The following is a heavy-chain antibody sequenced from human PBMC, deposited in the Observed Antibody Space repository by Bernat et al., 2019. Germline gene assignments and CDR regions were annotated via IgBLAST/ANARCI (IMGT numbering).Heavy chain of an antibody. CDR3: ARVQDDSGYYFDF. V-gene: IGHV1-3*01. J-gene: IGHJ4*02. Sequence: QFQLVQSGAEVKKPGASVKVSCKASGYTFTSYAMHWVRQAPGQRLEWMGWINAGNGNTKYSQKFQGRVTITRDTSASTAYMELSSLRSEDTAVYYCARVQDDSGYYFDFWGQGTLVTVSS. D-gene: IGHD6-19*01. CDR1: GYTFTSYA. CDR2: INAGNGNT.